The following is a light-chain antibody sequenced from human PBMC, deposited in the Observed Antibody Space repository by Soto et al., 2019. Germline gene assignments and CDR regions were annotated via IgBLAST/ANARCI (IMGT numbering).Light chain of an antibody. CDR3: SSYTSSSTRV. CDR1: SSDVGGYNY. J-gene: IGLJ1*01. CDR2: DVS. Sequence: QSVLTQPASVSGSPGQSITISCTGSSSDVGGYNYVSWYQQHPGKSPKLMIYDVSNLPSGVSNRFSGSNSGNTASLTISVLQAEYEADYYCSSYTSSSTRVFGTWTKLTVL. V-gene: IGLV2-14*01.